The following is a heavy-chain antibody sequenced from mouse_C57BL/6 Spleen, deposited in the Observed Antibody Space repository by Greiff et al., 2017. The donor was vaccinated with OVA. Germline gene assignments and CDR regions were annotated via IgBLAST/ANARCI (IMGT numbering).Heavy chain of an antibody. D-gene: IGHD3-2*02. V-gene: IGHV5-9*01. CDR3: ARQGDSSGYGFDY. CDR1: GFTFSSYT. CDR2: ISGGGGNT. Sequence: EVHLVESGGGLVKPGGSLKLSCAASGFTFSSYTMSWVRQTPEKRLEWVATISGGGGNTYYPDSVKGRFTISRDNAKNTLYLQMSSLRSEDTALYYCARQGDSSGYGFDYWGQGTTLTVSS. J-gene: IGHJ2*01.